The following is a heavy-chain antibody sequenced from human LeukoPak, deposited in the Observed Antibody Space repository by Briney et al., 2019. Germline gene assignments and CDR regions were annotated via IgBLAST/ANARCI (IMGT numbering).Heavy chain of an antibody. CDR1: GFTFSSYA. J-gene: IGHJ4*02. CDR2: IWYDGSNK. CDR3: ARELEIAVAGTLGY. Sequence: PGGSLRLSCTASGFTFSSYAMHWVRQAPGKGLEWVAVIWYDGSNKYYADSVKGRFTISRDHSKNTLYLQMKSLRAEDTAVYYCARELEIAVAGTLGYWGQGTLVTVSS. V-gene: IGHV3-33*01. D-gene: IGHD6-19*01.